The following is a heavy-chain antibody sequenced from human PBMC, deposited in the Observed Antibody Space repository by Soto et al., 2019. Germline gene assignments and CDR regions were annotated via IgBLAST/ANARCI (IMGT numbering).Heavy chain of an antibody. CDR3: ASRGSGDY. Sequence: QVQLVQSGAEVKKPGASVKVSCKASGGTFSSYAVSWVRQAPGQGLEWMGGIIPIFGTANYAKKFQGRVTITADESKSTVYMGLSSLRSEDTAVYYCASRGSGDYWGQGTMVTVSS. D-gene: IGHD3-10*01. J-gene: IGHJ4*02. CDR1: GGTFSSYA. V-gene: IGHV1-69*12. CDR2: IIPIFGTA.